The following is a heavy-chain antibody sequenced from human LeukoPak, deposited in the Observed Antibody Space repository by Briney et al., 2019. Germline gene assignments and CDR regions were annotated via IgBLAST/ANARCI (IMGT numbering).Heavy chain of an antibody. CDR1: GGSISSYY. J-gene: IGHJ4*02. V-gene: IGHV4-4*07. CDR2: IYTSGST. D-gene: IGHD3-22*01. Sequence: SETLSLTCTVSGGSISSYYWSWIRQPAGKGLGWIGRIYTSGSTNYNPSLKSRVTMSVDTSKNQFSLKLSSVTAADTAVYYCARENYDSSGRFYFDYWGQGTLVTVSS. CDR3: ARENYDSSGRFYFDY.